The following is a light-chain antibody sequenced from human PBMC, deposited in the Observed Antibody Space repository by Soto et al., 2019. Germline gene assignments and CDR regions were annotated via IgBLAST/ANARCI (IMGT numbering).Light chain of an antibody. CDR1: QSVTSSY. V-gene: IGKV3-20*01. CDR3: QQSFSTPGT. CDR2: GAS. J-gene: IGKJ1*01. Sequence: EIVLTQSPGTLSLSPGERATSSCRASQSVTSSYLAWYQQKPGQAPRLLIYGASTRAAGIPDRFSGGGSRTDFTLTISSLQPEDFATYYCQQSFSTPGTFGQGTKVDIK.